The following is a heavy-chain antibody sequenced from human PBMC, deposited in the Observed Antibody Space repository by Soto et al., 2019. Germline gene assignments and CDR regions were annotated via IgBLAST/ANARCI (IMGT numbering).Heavy chain of an antibody. CDR2: IYYSGST. J-gene: IGHJ6*02. CDR3: ARDWAARDYYYGMDV. CDR1: GGSISSGGYY. V-gene: IGHV4-31*03. D-gene: IGHD6-6*01. Sequence: QVQLQESGPGRVKPSQTLSLTCTVSGGSISSGGYYWSWIRQHPGKGLEWIGYIYYSGSTYYNPSLKSRVTISVDTSKNQFSLKLSSVTAADTAVYYCARDWAARDYYYGMDVWGQGTTVTVSS.